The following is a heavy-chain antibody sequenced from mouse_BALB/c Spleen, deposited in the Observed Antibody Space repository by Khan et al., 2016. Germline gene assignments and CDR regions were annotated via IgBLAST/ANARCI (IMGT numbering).Heavy chain of an antibody. J-gene: IGHJ4*01. CDR2: ISYSGNT. D-gene: IGHD1-1*01. CDR3: ERYLDYYGSTYDTMDY. V-gene: IGHV3-8*02. CDR1: GDSITSGY. Sequence: EVKLEVSGPSLVKPSQTLSLTCSVTGDSITSGYWNWIRKFPGNKLEYMGYISYSGNTYYNPSLKSRISITRDTSKNQYYLQLNSVTTEDTAIYYFERYLDYYGSTYDTMDYLGQGTSVTVSS.